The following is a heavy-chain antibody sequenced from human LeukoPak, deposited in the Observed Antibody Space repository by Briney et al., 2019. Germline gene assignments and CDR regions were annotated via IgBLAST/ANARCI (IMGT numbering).Heavy chain of an antibody. V-gene: IGHV3-21*01. CDR2: ISGSSSYI. CDR1: GFTFSSYS. CDR3: AREAAAEYYYYYGMDV. J-gene: IGHJ6*02. Sequence: PGGSLRLSCAASGFTFSSYSMTWVRQAPGKGLQWVSSISGSSSYIYYADSVKGRFTISRDNAKNSLYLQMNSLRAEDTAVYYCAREAAAEYYYYYGMDVWGQGTTVTVSS. D-gene: IGHD6-13*01.